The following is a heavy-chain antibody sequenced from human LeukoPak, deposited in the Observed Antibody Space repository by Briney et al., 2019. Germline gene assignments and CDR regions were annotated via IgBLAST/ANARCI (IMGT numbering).Heavy chain of an antibody. CDR1: GFTFSSYA. CDR2: IIDDGHTT. D-gene: IGHD3-16*01. CDR3: AKYGGHPLPHYYLDY. V-gene: IGHV3-23*01. J-gene: IGHJ4*02. Sequence: PGGSLRLSCAASGFTFSSYAMSWVRQAPGKGLEWVSLIIDDGHTTSYADSVKGRFTISRDNSKNTLFLQMSSLRAEDTAVYYCAKYGGHPLPHYYLDYCGQGTQVTVSS.